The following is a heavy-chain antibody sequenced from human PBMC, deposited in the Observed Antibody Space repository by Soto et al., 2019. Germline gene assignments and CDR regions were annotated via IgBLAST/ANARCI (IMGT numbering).Heavy chain of an antibody. V-gene: IGHV4-30-4*02. Sequence: SETLSLTCTVSGGSISSGDYYWSWIRQPPGKGLEWIGYIYYSGSTYYNPSLKSRVTISVDTSKNQFSLKLSSVTAADTAVYYCARQSHNYYGSGSHKYYGMDVWGQGTTVTVSS. CDR1: GGSISSGDYY. CDR2: IYYSGST. J-gene: IGHJ6*02. D-gene: IGHD3-10*01. CDR3: ARQSHNYYGSGSHKYYGMDV.